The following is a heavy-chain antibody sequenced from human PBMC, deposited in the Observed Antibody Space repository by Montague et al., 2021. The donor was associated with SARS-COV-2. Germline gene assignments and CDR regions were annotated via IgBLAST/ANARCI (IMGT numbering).Heavy chain of an antibody. J-gene: IGHJ2*01. D-gene: IGHD5-12*01. CDR3: ARTTWLRGYFDL. Sequence: SETLSLTCTVSGGSIRSSSYYWGWIRQPPGKGLECIGSIYYSGSTCYNPSLKSRVTISVDTSKNRFSLKLSSVTAADTAVYYCARTTWLRGYFDLWGRGTLVTVSS. CDR1: GGSIRSSSYY. V-gene: IGHV4-39*07. CDR2: IYYSGST.